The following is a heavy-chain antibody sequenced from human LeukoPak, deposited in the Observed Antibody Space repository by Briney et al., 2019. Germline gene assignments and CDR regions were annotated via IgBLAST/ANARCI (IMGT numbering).Heavy chain of an antibody. CDR1: GFPFSTYA. J-gene: IGHJ4*02. Sequence: GGSLRLSCAASGFPFSTYAMHWVRHPPGKGLVWVSRISPDGTSRAYADSVQGRFIISRDYAKNTLSLQMNSLTTEGTAVYYCTRDGGLLPDNWGKGTLVTVSS. CDR2: ISPDGTSR. CDR3: TRDGGLLPDN. D-gene: IGHD2-21*02. V-gene: IGHV3-74*01.